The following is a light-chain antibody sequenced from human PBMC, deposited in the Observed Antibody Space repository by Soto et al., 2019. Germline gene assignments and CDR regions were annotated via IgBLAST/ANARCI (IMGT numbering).Light chain of an antibody. CDR2: AAS. J-gene: IGKJ4*01. CDR3: QKYNSAPLT. CDR1: QTVSSS. V-gene: IGKV1-27*01. Sequence: TQSPATLSLSPGERATLSCRASQTVSSSLAWYQQKPGKVPKLLIYAASTLQSGVPSRFSGGGSGTDFTLTISSLQPEDVATYSCQKYNSAPLTFGGGTEVEIK.